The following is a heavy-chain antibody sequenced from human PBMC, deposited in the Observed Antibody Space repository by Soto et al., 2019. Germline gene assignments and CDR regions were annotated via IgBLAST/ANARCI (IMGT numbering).Heavy chain of an antibody. D-gene: IGHD4-17*01. CDR2: ISSRSSYI. J-gene: IGHJ5*02. Sequence: EMQLVESGGGLVKPGGSLRLSCAASGFTFSSYSMNWVRQAPGKGLEWVSSISSRSSYIYYADSVKGRFTISRDNAKNSLYLQMNSLRAEDTAVYYCARDWLRTTVTTRSVWFDPWGQGTLVTVSS. V-gene: IGHV3-21*01. CDR1: GFTFSSYS. CDR3: ARDWLRTTVTTRSVWFDP.